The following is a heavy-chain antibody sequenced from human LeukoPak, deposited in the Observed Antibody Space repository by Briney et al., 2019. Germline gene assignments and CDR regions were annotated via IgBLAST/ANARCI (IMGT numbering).Heavy chain of an antibody. D-gene: IGHD1-7*01. CDR2: IYPGDSDT. V-gene: IGHV5-51*01. J-gene: IGHJ4*02. CDR1: GYSFTNYW. CDR3: ARPEATTEYFDF. Sequence: GESLKISCKGSGYSFTNYWIAWVRPMPGKGLEWMGVIYPGDSDTRYNPSFQGQVTISADRSFGTAYLQWCSLKASDSAMYYCARPEATTEYFDFWGQGTLVTVSS.